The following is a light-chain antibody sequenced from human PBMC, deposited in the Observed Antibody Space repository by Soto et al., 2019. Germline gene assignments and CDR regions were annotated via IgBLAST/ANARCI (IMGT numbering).Light chain of an antibody. V-gene: IGKV1-16*02. Sequence: DIQMTQSPSSLSASVGDRITITCRASQAISSYLAWFQQKPGKAPKSLVYGASSLHSGVPSKFSGSGSGTDFTLTIDSLQPEDFATYYCQQYNTYPLTIGGGTKVEI. CDR1: QAISSY. CDR3: QQYNTYPLT. CDR2: GAS. J-gene: IGKJ4*01.